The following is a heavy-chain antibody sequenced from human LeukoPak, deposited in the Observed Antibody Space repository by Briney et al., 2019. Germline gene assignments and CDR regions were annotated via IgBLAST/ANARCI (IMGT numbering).Heavy chain of an antibody. CDR3: AKSGVLRFLEYYFDY. V-gene: IGHV3-30-3*02. CDR2: ISYDGSNK. CDR1: GFTFSSYA. J-gene: IGHJ4*02. Sequence: GRSLRLSCAASGFTFSSYAMHWVRQAPGKGLEWVAVISYDGSNKYYADSVKGRFTISRDNSKNTLYLQMNSLRAEDTAVYYCAKSGVLRFLEYYFDYWGQGTLVTVPS. D-gene: IGHD3-3*01.